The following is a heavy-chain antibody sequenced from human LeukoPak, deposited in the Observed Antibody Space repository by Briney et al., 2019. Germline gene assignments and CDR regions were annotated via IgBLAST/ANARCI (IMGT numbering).Heavy chain of an antibody. Sequence: ASVKASCKASGYTFTGYYMHWVRQAPGQGLEWMGWINPNSGGTNYAQKFQGRVTMTRDTSISTAYMELSRLRSDDTAVYYCARDPSFFMIVVPYFDYWGQGTLVTVSS. CDR1: GYTFTGYY. J-gene: IGHJ4*02. CDR3: ARDPSFFMIVVPYFDY. CDR2: INPNSGGT. V-gene: IGHV1-2*02. D-gene: IGHD3-22*01.